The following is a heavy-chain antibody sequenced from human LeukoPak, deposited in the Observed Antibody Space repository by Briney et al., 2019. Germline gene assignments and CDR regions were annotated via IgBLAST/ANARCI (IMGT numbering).Heavy chain of an antibody. J-gene: IGHJ4*02. Sequence: PGGSLRLSCAASGFTVSSNYMSWVRQAPGKGLEWVSVIYSGGSAYYADSVKGRFTVSRDNSKNTLYLQMNGLRTEDTAVYYCARVEMATIIDYWGQGILVTVSS. CDR2: IYSGGSA. V-gene: IGHV3-53*01. CDR3: ARVEMATIIDY. CDR1: GFTVSSNY. D-gene: IGHD5-24*01.